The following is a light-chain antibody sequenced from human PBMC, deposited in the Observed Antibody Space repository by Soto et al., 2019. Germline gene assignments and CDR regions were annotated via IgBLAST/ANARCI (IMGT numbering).Light chain of an antibody. Sequence: EIVLTQSPGTLSLSPGERATLSCRASQSVTSNYLAWYQQKPGQAPSLLIYGASSRATGIPDRFSGSGSGTDFTLTISRLEPEDFGLYYCQQYGISAPITFGQGTRVEIE. J-gene: IGKJ5*01. CDR3: QQYGISAPIT. CDR2: GAS. CDR1: QSVTSNY. V-gene: IGKV3-20*01.